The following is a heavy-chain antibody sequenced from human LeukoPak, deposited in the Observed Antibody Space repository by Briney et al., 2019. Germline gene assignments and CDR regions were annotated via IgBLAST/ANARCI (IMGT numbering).Heavy chain of an antibody. V-gene: IGHV3-23*01. J-gene: IGHJ4*02. CDR1: GFTFSNYV. Sequence: PGGSLRLSCAASGFTFSNYVMTWVRQAPGKGLEWVSGMSGSGGNTYYADSVKGRFTISRDNSRNTLSLQMNSLRADDTAVYYCARSSTGMAAAGSFDYWGQGTLVTVSS. CDR3: ARSSTGMAAAGSFDY. CDR2: MSGSGGNT. D-gene: IGHD6-13*01.